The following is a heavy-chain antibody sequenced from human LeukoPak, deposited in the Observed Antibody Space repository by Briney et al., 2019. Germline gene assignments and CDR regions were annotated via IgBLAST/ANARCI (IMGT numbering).Heavy chain of an antibody. D-gene: IGHD6-19*01. V-gene: IGHV3-72*01. CDR3: TRGYSGVAIYAFDI. J-gene: IGHJ3*02. Sequence: GGSLRLSCVASGSAFSDQYMGWVRQAPGKGLEWVGRIGNRANSYTTEYAASVRGRFTISRDDSKNSLYLQMNSLKIEDTAVYHCTRGYSGVAIYAFDIWGQGTMVTVSS. CDR1: GSAFSDQY. CDR2: IGNRANSYTT.